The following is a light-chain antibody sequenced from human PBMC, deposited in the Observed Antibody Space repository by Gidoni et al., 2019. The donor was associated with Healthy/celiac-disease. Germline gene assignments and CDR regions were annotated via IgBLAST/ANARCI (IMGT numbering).Light chain of an antibody. Sequence: ELVLTQSPGTLFLSPGERATLSCRASQSVSSSYLAWYQQKPGQAPRLLIYGASSRATGIPDRFSGSGAGTDFTLTISSLEHEDFAVYYCQQYGSSPLFTFXPXTKVDIK. CDR2: GAS. CDR1: QSVSSSY. J-gene: IGKJ3*01. V-gene: IGKV3-20*01. CDR3: QQYGSSPLFT.